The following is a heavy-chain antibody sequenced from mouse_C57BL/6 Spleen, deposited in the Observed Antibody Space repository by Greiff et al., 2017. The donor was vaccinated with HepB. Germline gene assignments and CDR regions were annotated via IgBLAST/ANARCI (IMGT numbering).Heavy chain of an antibody. D-gene: IGHD1-1*01. CDR1: GYTFTDYY. CDR2: INPNNGGT. J-gene: IGHJ1*03. CDR3: ARSPYYYGTYFDV. Sequence: EVQLQQSGPELVKPGASVKISCKASGYTFTDYYMNWVKQSHGKSLEWIGDINPNNGGTSYNQKFKGKATLTVDKSSSTAYMELRSLTSEDSAVYYCARSPYYYGTYFDVWGTGTTVTVSS. V-gene: IGHV1-26*01.